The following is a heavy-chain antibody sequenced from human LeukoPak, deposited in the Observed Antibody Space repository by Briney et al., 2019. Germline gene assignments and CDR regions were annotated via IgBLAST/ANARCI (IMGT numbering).Heavy chain of an antibody. Sequence: SETLSLTCTVSGGSISSSSYYRGWIRQPPGKGLEWIGSIYYSGSTYYNPSLKSRVTISVDTSKNQFSLKLSSVTAADTAVYYCASVDSYGLLGYYYYYMDVWGKGTTVTVSS. V-gene: IGHV4-39*01. J-gene: IGHJ6*03. CDR3: ASVDSYGLLGYYYYYMDV. CDR1: GGSISSSSYY. D-gene: IGHD5-18*01. CDR2: IYYSGST.